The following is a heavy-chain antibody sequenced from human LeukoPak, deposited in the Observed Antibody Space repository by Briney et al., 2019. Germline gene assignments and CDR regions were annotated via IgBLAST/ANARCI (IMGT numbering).Heavy chain of an antibody. D-gene: IGHD6-19*01. CDR2: IYATGST. CDR3: ARGSGAKKGYSSGWRYWYYFDY. J-gene: IGHJ4*02. V-gene: IGHV4-4*07. Sequence: SETLSLTCTVSSGSISSYYWSWIRQPAGEGLEWIGHIYATGSTNYNPSLKSRVTMSVDTSKNQFSLKLNSVTAADTAVYYCARGSGAKKGYSSGWRYWYYFDYWGQGTLVTVSS. CDR1: SGSISSYY.